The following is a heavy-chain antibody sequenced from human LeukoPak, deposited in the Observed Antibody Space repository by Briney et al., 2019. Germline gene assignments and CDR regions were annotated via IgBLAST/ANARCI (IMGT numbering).Heavy chain of an antibody. CDR2: ISDSGGST. D-gene: IGHD3-9*01. CDR1: GFPFRGYA. J-gene: IGHJ4*02. V-gene: IGHV3-23*01. CDR3: AKGNDILTGYLSYFDY. Sequence: PGGSLRLSCAASGFPFRGYAMSGARRAPGRGQRWAQAISDSGGSTYYADSVKGRFTISRDNSKNTLYLQMNSLRAEDTAVYYCAKGNDILTGYLSYFDYWGQGTLVTVSS.